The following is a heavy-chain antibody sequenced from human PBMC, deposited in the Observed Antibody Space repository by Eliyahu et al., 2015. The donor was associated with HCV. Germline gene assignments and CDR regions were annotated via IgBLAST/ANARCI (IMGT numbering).Heavy chain of an antibody. Sequence: EVQLVQSGAEVKKPGESLXISCKGSGYSFTSYXISWVRQMPGKGLEWMGRIDPSDSYTNYSPSFQGHVTISADKSISTAYLQWSSLKASDTAMYYCARHRIIAVAGDAYWYFDLWGRGTLVTVSS. V-gene: IGHV5-10-1*03. CDR3: ARHRIIAVAGDAYWYFDL. J-gene: IGHJ2*01. D-gene: IGHD6-19*01. CDR2: IDPSDSYT. CDR1: GYSFTSYX.